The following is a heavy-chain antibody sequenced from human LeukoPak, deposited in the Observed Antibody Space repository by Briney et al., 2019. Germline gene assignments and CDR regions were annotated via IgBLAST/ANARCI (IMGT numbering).Heavy chain of an antibody. CDR2: ITASGGYT. J-gene: IGHJ2*01. CDR3: AKDRGYVTWYFDL. V-gene: IGHV3-23*01. Sequence: GGSLRLSCAASGLTLSVYAINWVRQAPGQGLEWVSAITASGGYTYYADSVKGRFTISRDNSKNTLYLQMNSLRAEDTAVYYCAKDRGYVTWYFDLWGRGTLVTVSS. D-gene: IGHD5-12*01. CDR1: GLTLSVYA.